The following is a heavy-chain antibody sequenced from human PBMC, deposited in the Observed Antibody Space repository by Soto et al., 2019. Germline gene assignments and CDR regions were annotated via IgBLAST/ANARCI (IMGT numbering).Heavy chain of an antibody. J-gene: IGHJ5*02. CDR1: GASISGFH. D-gene: IGHD1-1*01. V-gene: IGHV4-4*07. Sequence: XATLSLRGTVSGASISGFHWSWIRKSAGKGLEWIGRIYATGTTDYNPSLKSRVMMSVDTSKKQFSLKLRSVTAADTAVYYCVRDGTKTLRDWFDPWGQGISVTVSS. CDR2: IYATGTT. CDR3: VRDGTKTLRDWFDP.